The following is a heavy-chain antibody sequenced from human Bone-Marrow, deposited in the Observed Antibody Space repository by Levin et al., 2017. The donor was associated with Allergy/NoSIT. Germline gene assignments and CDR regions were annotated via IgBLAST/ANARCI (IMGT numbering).Heavy chain of an antibody. J-gene: IGHJ5*02. CDR2: ISGSGYNT. Sequence: GESLKISCAASGFTFSNYAMTWVRQVPGKGLEWVSAISGSGYNTYYPDSVKGRFTISRDNSKNTLYLQMNSLRAEDTAVYYCAKGGWDSWFDPWGQGTLVTVSS. D-gene: IGHD6-19*01. V-gene: IGHV3-23*01. CDR3: AKGGWDSWFDP. CDR1: GFTFSNYA.